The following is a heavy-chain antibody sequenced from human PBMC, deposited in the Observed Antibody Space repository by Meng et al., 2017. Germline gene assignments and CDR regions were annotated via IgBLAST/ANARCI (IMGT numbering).Heavy chain of an antibody. D-gene: IGHD3-10*01. Sequence: GESLKISCAASGFTVSSNYMSWVRQAPGKGLEWVSVIYSGGSTYYADYVKGRFTISRDNSKNTLYLQMNSLRAEDTAVYYCASGRGRYYYGSGSYYNGARDNWGQGTMVTVSS. CDR3: ASGRGRYYYGSGSYYNGARDN. J-gene: IGHJ3*02. CDR1: GFTVSSNY. CDR2: IYSGGST. V-gene: IGHV3-66*02.